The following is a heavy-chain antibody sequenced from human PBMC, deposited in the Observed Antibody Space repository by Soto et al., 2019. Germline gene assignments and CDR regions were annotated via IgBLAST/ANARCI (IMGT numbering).Heavy chain of an antibody. V-gene: IGHV4-59*08. CDR1: GGSISSYY. D-gene: IGHD1-1*01. CDR2: IYYSGST. J-gene: IGHJ4*02. CDR3: ARLKGATLNWNRLDPTYYFDY. Sequence: QVQLQESGPGLVKPSETLSLTCTVSGGSISSYYWSWIRKPPGKGLEWIGYIYYSGSTNYNPSLKSRVTISVDTSKNQFSLKLSSVTAADTAVYYCARLKGATLNWNRLDPTYYFDYWGQGTLVTVSS.